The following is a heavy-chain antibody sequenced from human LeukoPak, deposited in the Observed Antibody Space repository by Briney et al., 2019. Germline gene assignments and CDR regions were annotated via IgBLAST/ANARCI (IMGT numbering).Heavy chain of an antibody. J-gene: IGHJ6*03. Sequence: ASVKVSCKASGYTFTGYYMHWVRQAPGQGLEWMGWISAYNGNTNYAQKLQGRVTMTTDTSTSTAYMELRSLRSDDTAVYYCAADLTTMVRGVTDYYMDVWGKGTTVTISS. D-gene: IGHD3-10*01. CDR3: AADLTTMVRGVTDYYMDV. CDR2: ISAYNGNT. V-gene: IGHV1-18*04. CDR1: GYTFTGYY.